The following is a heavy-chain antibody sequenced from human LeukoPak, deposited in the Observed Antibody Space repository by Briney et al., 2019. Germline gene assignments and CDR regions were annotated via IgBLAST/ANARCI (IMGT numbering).Heavy chain of an antibody. CDR1: GFTFSNYW. D-gene: IGHD2-8*02. V-gene: IGHV3-74*01. Sequence: KTGGSLRLSCAASGFTFSNYWMHWVRQAPGKGLVWVSRINSDGINTSYADSVKGRFTISRDNAKNTLNLQMNSLRAEDTAVYYCARDRRRHGFRGVRSALFDYWGQGTLVTVSS. J-gene: IGHJ4*02. CDR3: ARDRRRHGFRGVRSALFDY. CDR2: INSDGINT.